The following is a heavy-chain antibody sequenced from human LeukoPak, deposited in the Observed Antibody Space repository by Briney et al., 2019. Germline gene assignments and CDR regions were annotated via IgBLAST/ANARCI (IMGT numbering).Heavy chain of an antibody. V-gene: IGHV3-33*01. CDR1: GFTFSSYG. CDR2: IWYDGSNK. Sequence: PGGSLRLSCAASGFTFSSYGMHWVRQAPGKGLEWVAVIWYDGSNKYYADSVKGRFTISRDNSKNTLYLQMNSLRAEDTAVYYCARDLYYYGSGSFGKYYYYGMDVWGQGTTVTVSS. CDR3: ARDLYYYGSGSFGKYYYYGMDV. D-gene: IGHD3-10*01. J-gene: IGHJ6*02.